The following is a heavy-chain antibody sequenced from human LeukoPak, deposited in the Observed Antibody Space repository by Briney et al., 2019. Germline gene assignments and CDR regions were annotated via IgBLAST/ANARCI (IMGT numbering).Heavy chain of an antibody. J-gene: IGHJ4*02. CDR3: HMDIVAPNNYFDY. D-gene: IGHD5-12*01. V-gene: IGHV1-46*01. CDR2: INPSGGST. CDR1: GYTFTSYY. Sequence: GASVKVSCKASGYTFTSYYMHWVRQAPGQGLEWMGIINPSGGSTSYAQKFQGRVTMTRDMSTSTVYMELSSLRSEDTAVYYCHMDIVAPNNYFDYWGQGTLVTVSS.